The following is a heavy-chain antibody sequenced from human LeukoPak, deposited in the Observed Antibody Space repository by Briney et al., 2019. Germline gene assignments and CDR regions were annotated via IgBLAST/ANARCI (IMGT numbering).Heavy chain of an antibody. CDR3: ASHSSSSDPFDY. V-gene: IGHV4-59*10. CDR2: IYTSGST. CDR1: GGSFSGYY. D-gene: IGHD6-6*01. Sequence: SETLSLTCAVYGGSFSGYYWSWIRQPAGKGLEWIGRIYTSGSTNYNPSLKSRVTMSVDTSKNQFSLRLSSVTAADTAVYYCASHSSSSDPFDYWGQGTLVTVSS. J-gene: IGHJ4*02.